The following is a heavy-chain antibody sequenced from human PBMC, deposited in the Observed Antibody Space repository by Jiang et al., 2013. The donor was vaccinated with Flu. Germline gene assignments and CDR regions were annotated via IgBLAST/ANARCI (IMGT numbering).Heavy chain of an antibody. J-gene: IGHJ4*02. D-gene: IGHD6-13*01. Sequence: GSGLVKPSETLSLTCTVSGGSVSSGSYHWSWIRQPPGKGLEWIGYIYYSGSTNYNPSLKSRVTISVDTSKNQFSLKLSSVTAADTAVYYCAREGSSYPGPYYFDYWGQGTLVTVSS. CDR2: IYYSGST. V-gene: IGHV4-61*01. CDR3: AREGSSYPGPYYFDY. CDR1: GGSVSSGSYH.